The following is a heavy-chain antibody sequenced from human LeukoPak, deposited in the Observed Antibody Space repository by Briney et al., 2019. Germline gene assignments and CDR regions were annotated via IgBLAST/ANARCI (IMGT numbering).Heavy chain of an antibody. D-gene: IGHD6-19*01. J-gene: IGHJ5*02. Sequence: PSETLSLTCTVSGGSISSSSYYWGWIRQPPGKGLEWIGSIYYSGSTYYNPSLKSRVTISVDTSKNQFSLKLSSVTAADTAVYYCARTRIAVAGRDWFDPWGQGTLVTVSS. CDR1: GGSISSSSYY. V-gene: IGHV4-39*01. CDR3: ARTRIAVAGRDWFDP. CDR2: IYYSGST.